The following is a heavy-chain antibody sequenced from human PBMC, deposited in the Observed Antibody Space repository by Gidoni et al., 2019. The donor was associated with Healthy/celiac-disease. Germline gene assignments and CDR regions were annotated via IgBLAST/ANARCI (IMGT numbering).Heavy chain of an antibody. CDR1: GFTFSSYA. CDR2: ISGSGGST. J-gene: IGHJ4*02. V-gene: IGHV3-23*04. CDR3: AKEPECGDGYKFECGAFDY. Sequence: EVQLVESGGGLVQPGGSLRLPCAASGFTFSSYAMSWGRQAPGKGLGWVSAISGSGGSTYYADSVKGRFTISRDNSKNTLYLQMNSLRAEDTAVYYCAKEPECGDGYKFECGAFDYWGQGTLVTVSS. D-gene: IGHD5-12*01.